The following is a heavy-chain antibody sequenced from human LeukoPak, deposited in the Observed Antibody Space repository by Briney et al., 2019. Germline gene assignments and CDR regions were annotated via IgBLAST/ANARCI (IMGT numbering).Heavy chain of an antibody. J-gene: IGHJ6*03. V-gene: IGHV3-30*04. CDR1: GFTFSSYA. CDR2: ISYDGSNK. Sequence: GGSLRLSCAASGFTFSSYAMYWVLQAPGKRLEWLAVISYDGSNKYYADSVKGRFTISRGNSKNTLYLQMTSLRAEDTAAYYCARRVAYSYGWNYYYYMDVWGKGTTVSVSS. D-gene: IGHD5-18*01. CDR3: ARRVAYSYGWNYYYYMDV.